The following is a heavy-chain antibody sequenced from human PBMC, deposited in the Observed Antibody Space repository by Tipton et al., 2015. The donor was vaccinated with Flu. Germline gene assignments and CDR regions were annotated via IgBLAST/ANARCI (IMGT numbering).Heavy chain of an antibody. V-gene: IGHV1-69*09. CDR1: GGTSSSYA. CDR2: IFPVPDRT. Sequence: QVQLVQSGAEVKKPGSSVKVSCKAPGGTSSSYAINWVRQAPGQGLEWMGRIFPVPDRTNYAQKFQGRVTISVDESTTTVHMELRSLTSEDTAMYYCATALGPLGVLDSWGQGTLVTVS. J-gene: IGHJ4*02. CDR3: ATALGPLGVLDS. D-gene: IGHD3-16*01.